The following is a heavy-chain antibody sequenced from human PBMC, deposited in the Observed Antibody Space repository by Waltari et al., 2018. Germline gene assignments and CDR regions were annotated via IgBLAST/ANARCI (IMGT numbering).Heavy chain of an antibody. J-gene: IGHJ5*02. CDR3: ARLTRRRWFDP. Sequence: QVQLQQWGAGLLKPSETLSLTCAVYGGSFSGYYWSWIRQPPGKGLEWIGEINHSGSTTYNPSLKSRVTISVDTSKNQFSLKLSSVTAADTAVYYCARLTRRRWFDPWGQGILVTVSS. CDR1: GGSFSGYY. CDR2: INHSGST. V-gene: IGHV4-34*01.